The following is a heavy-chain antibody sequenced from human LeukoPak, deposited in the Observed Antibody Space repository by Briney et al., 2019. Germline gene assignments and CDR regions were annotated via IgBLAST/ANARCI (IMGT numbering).Heavy chain of an antibody. CDR3: ATSAVAPNDWYFDL. D-gene: IGHD6-19*01. CDR2: IKQDGTEK. V-gene: IGHV3-7*01. Sequence: GGSLRLSCAASGFTFRSYWMSWDRQAPGKGLEWVANIKQDGTEKYYVDSVKGRFTISRDNAKNSLYLQMNSLRAEDTAVYYCATSAVAPNDWYFDLWGRGTLVTVSS. J-gene: IGHJ2*01. CDR1: GFTFRSYW.